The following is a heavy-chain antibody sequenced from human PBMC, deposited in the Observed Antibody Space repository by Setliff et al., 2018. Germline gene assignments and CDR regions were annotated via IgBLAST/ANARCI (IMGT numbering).Heavy chain of an antibody. CDR3: ATGPRDSRDYMNWLDP. Sequence: GGSLRLSCAASGITFKNAWMTWVRQAPGKGLEWVGRIKSKGEDETTNFAASVKGRFSLSRDDSRNMIYLQMSSLKIEDTAFYYCATGPRDSRDYMNWLDPWGPGTLVTVSS. V-gene: IGHV3-15*01. CDR1: GITFKNAW. J-gene: IGHJ5*02. CDR2: IKSKGEDETT. D-gene: IGHD4-17*01.